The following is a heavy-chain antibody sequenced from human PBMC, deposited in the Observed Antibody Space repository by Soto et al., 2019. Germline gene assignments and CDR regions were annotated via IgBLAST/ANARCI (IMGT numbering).Heavy chain of an antibody. CDR2: ISASGATI. Sequence: PGGSLRLSCAASGFALRGARMNWVRQAPGKGLEWVSYISASGATIYYADSVKGRFTISRDKAQNSVYLQMDSLKDEDTAVYYCARDLTDFAKYYFDYWGQGALVTVSS. J-gene: IGHJ4*02. V-gene: IGHV3-48*02. D-gene: IGHD3-9*01. CDR3: ARDLTDFAKYYFDY. CDR1: GFALRGAR.